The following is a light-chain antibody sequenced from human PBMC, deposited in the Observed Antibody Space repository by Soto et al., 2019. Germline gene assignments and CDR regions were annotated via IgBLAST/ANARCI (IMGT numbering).Light chain of an antibody. CDR3: LLYYGGAQSKWV. J-gene: IGLJ3*02. V-gene: IGLV7-43*01. Sequence: QAVVTQEPSLTVSPGGTVTLTCTSSTGAVTSGYYPNWFQQKPGQAPRPLIFSTINRYSWTPARFSGSLLGGKAALTLSGAQPEDEAEYFCLLYYGGAQSKWVFGGGTKLTVL. CDR2: STI. CDR1: TGAVTSGYY.